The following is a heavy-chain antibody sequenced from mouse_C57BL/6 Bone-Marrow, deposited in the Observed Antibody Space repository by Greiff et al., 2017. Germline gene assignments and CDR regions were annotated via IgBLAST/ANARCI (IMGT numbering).Heavy chain of an antibody. CDR2: IEPNSGGT. D-gene: IGHD1-1*01. CDR1: GYTFTSYW. V-gene: IGHV1-72*01. CDR3: ARYVITTGDFDV. J-gene: IGHJ1*03. Sequence: QVQLQQPGAELVKPGASVKLSCKASGYTFTSYWMHWVKQRPGRGLEWIGRIEPNSGGTKYNEKFKSKATLTVDKPSRTAYMQLSSLTSEDSAVYYCARYVITTGDFDVWGTGTTVTVSS.